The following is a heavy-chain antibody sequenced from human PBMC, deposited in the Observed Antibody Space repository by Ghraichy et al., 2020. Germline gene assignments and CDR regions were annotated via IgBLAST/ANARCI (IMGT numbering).Heavy chain of an antibody. CDR2: IFYTGAS. CDR1: GDSISGGGYY. Sequence: SCTVSGDSISGGGYYWTWIRQCPGRGPEWIGYIFYTGASYYNPSFQSRLTISLDTSKNEFSLKLSSVTAADTAVYYCARNIFHYTKSSGLFPCWFDPWGQGTLVNVSS. CDR3: ARNIFHYTKSSGLFPCWFDP. D-gene: IGHD2/OR15-2a*01. J-gene: IGHJ5*02. V-gene: IGHV4-31*03.